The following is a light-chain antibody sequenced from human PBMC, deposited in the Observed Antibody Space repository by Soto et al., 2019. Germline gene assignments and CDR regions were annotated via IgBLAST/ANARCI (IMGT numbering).Light chain of an antibody. J-gene: IGKJ4*01. CDR1: QSGNIN. V-gene: IGKV3D-15*01. CDR3: QQYKDWPPLT. CDR2: GAS. Sequence: EIVMTQSPVTLSASPGERVTLSCRASQSGNINLAWYHQRPGQAPRVLIYGASNRASGIPDRFSGSGSGTDFTLTISSLEPDDFALYYCQQYKDWPPLTFGGGTRVEIK.